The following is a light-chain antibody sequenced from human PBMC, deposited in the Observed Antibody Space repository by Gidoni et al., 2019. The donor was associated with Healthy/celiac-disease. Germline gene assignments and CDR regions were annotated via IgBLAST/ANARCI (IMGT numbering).Light chain of an antibody. CDR1: QSVSSN. J-gene: IGKJ2*01. CDR2: GAS. CDR3: QQYNNWPPMYT. V-gene: IGKV3-15*01. Sequence: THSTATLSVSPGERATLSCRASQSVSSNLAWYQQKPGQAPRLLIYGASTRATGSPARFSGSGSGTEFTLTISILQSEDVAVYYCQQYNNWPPMYTFGQGTKLEIK.